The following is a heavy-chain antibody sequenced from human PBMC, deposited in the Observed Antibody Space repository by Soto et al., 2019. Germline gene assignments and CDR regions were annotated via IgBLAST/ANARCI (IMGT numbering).Heavy chain of an antibody. CDR3: ATSPREQYYYGSGTLIKWFDP. V-gene: IGHV4-34*01. Sequence: SETLSLTCAVYGGSFSGYYWSWIRQPPGKGLEWIGEINHSGSTNYNPSLKSRVAISVDTSKNQFSLKLSSVTAADTAVYYCATSPREQYYYGSGTLIKWFDPWGQGTLVTVSS. CDR2: INHSGST. CDR1: GGSFSGYY. D-gene: IGHD3-10*01. J-gene: IGHJ5*02.